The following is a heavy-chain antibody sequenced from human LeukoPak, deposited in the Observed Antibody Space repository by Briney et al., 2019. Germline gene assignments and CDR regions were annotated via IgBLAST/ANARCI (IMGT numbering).Heavy chain of an antibody. D-gene: IGHD2-2*01. CDR1: GGTFTSYD. CDR3: AGGRTDIVVVPATLRNYYFDY. V-gene: IGHV1-69*06. CDR2: IMPMFGKT. J-gene: IGHJ4*02. Sequence: SVKVSCKASGGTFTSYDISWVRQAPGQGREWMGGIMPMFGKTNYAQKFQGRVTTTADKATSTAYMELSSLRSEDTAVYYCAGGRTDIVVVPATLRNYYFDYWGQGTLVTVSS.